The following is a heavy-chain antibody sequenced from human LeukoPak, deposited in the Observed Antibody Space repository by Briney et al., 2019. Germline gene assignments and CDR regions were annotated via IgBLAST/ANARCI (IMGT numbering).Heavy chain of an antibody. V-gene: IGHV3-21*01. CDR1: GFTFSDYY. D-gene: IGHD3-22*01. CDR3: ASFKPGDSSGYLGWDY. CDR2: ISSSSSYI. Sequence: GGSLRLSCTASGFTFSDYYMSWVRQAPGKGLEWVSSISSSSSYIYYADSVKGRFTISRDNAKNSLYLQMNSLRAEDTAVYYCASFKPGDSSGYLGWDYWGQGTLVTVSS. J-gene: IGHJ4*02.